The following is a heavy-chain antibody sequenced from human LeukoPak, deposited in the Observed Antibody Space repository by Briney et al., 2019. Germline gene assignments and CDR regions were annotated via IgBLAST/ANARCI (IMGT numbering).Heavy chain of an antibody. D-gene: IGHD5-12*01. Sequence: GGSLRLSCAASGFTFSSYSMNWVRQAPGKGLEWVSSISSSSSYIYYADSVKGRFTISRDNAKNSLYLQMNSLRAEDTAVYYCARDRAPLGGYDAFGAFDIWGQGTMVTVSS. CDR1: GFTFSSYS. CDR3: ARDRAPLGGYDAFGAFDI. CDR2: ISSSSSYI. V-gene: IGHV3-21*01. J-gene: IGHJ3*02.